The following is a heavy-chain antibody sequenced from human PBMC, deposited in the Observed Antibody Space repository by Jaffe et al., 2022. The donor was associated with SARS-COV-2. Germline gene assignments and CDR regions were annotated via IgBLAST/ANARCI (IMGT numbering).Heavy chain of an antibody. CDR1: GFTFSSYW. CDR3: ARVGAARRIAVAGTPGAFDI. CDR2: INSDGSST. D-gene: IGHD6-19*01. Sequence: EVQLVESGGGLVQPGGSLRLSCAASGFTFSSYWMHWVRQAPGKGLVWVSRINSDGSSTSYADSVKGRFTISRDNAKNTLYLQMNSLRAEDTAVYYCARVGAARRIAVAGTPGAFDIWGQGTMVTVSS. J-gene: IGHJ3*02. V-gene: IGHV3-74*01.